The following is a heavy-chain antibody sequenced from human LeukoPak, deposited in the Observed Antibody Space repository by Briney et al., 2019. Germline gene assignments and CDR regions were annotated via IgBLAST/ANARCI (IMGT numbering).Heavy chain of an antibody. J-gene: IGHJ6*02. CDR1: GFIFCDHA. D-gene: IGHD2/OR15-2a*01. V-gene: IGHV3-49*04. CDR2: IRRKAYGGTR. CDR3: TRGPILLWIHNGMDV. Sequence: GGSLRLSCFASGFIFCDHAMRGVRQAPGKGLEWVGFIRRKAYGGTRGYAASVKGRFTSSRDDSRVIAYLQMNSLKTDDTVFYYCTRGPILLWIHNGMDVWGQGTTVTVSS.